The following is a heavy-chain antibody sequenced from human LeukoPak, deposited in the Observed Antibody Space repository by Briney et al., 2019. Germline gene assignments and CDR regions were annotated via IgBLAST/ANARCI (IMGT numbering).Heavy chain of an antibody. J-gene: IGHJ4*02. V-gene: IGHV4-34*01. D-gene: IGHD3-22*01. CDR2: INHSGNI. CDR1: GGSFSGYY. CDR3: AILYASSGYYYFDY. Sequence: SETLSLTCAVYGGSFSGYYWSWIRQPPGKGLEWIGEINHSGNINYNPSLKSRVSISKDTSKNQFSLKLSSVTAADTAAYYCAILYASSGYYYFDYWGQGTLVTVSS.